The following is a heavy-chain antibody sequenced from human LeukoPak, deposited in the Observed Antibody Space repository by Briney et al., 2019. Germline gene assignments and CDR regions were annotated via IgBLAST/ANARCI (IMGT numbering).Heavy chain of an antibody. V-gene: IGHV3-33*06. D-gene: IGHD1-26*01. CDR1: GFTFSRYG. CDR3: AKDGVGATSLDC. J-gene: IGHJ4*02. CDR2: IWHDGSYE. Sequence: PGRSLRLSCAASGFTFSRYGMHWVREAPGKGLEGVAVIWHDGSYEYYADSVKGRFTISRDSSKNTLYLQMHSLRAEDTAVYYCAKDGVGATSLDCWGQGTLVTVSS.